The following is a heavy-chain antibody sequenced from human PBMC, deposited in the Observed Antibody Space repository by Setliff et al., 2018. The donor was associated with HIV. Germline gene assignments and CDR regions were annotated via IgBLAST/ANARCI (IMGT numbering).Heavy chain of an antibody. J-gene: IGHJ3*02. CDR3: ARDQVAFIAAAVTGECAFDI. CDR1: GYTFTSYG. V-gene: IGHV1-18*01. D-gene: IGHD6-13*01. CDR2: ISAYNGNT. Sequence: ASVKVSCKASGYTFTSYGISWVRQAPGQGLEWMGWISAYNGNTNYAQKLQGRVTMATDTSTSTAYMELRSLRSDDTAVYYCARDQVAFIAAAVTGECAFDIWGQGTMVTVSS.